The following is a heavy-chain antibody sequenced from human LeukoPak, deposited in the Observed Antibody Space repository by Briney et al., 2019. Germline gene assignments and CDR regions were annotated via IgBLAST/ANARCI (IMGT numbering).Heavy chain of an antibody. Sequence: PGGSLRLSCAASGFTFSSYAMSWVRQAPGKGLEWVSAISGSGGSTYYADSVKGRFTISRDNAKNSLYLQMSNLRAEDTAVYFCAGGGGLDVWGQGATVTVSS. V-gene: IGHV3-23*01. CDR2: ISGSGGST. J-gene: IGHJ6*02. CDR1: GFTFSSYA. CDR3: AGGGGLDV. D-gene: IGHD3-16*01.